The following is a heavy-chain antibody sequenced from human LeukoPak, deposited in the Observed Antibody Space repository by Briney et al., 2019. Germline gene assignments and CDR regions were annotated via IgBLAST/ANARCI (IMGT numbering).Heavy chain of an antibody. J-gene: IGHJ4*02. CDR3: ARRGSDSSGFYYDYFDY. D-gene: IGHD3-22*01. Sequence: GGPLRLSCAASGFTFSSYGMNWVRQAPGKGLEWLSYISSSSSTIYSADSVKGRFTISRDNAKNSLYLQMDTLRAEDTAVYFCARRGSDSSGFYYDYFDYWGQGSLVTVSS. CDR1: GFTFSSYG. V-gene: IGHV3-48*01. CDR2: ISSSSSTI.